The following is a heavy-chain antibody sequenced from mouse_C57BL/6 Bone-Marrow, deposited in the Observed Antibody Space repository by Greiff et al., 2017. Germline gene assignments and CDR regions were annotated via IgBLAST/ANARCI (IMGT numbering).Heavy chain of an antibody. CDR2: IRNKANGYTT. V-gene: IGHV7-3*01. CDR3: ARPPFYYGSSYAMDY. J-gene: IGHJ4*01. Sequence: EVKLVESGGGLVQPGGSLSLSCAASGFTFTDYYMSWVRQPPGKALEWLGFIRNKANGYTTEYSASVKGRFTISRDNSQSILYLQMNALRAEDSATYYCARPPFYYGSSYAMDYGGQGTSVTVSS. CDR1: GFTFTDYY. D-gene: IGHD1-1*01.